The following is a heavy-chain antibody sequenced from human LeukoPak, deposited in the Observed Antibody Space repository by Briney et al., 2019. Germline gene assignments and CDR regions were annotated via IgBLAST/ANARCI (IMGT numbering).Heavy chain of an antibody. V-gene: IGHV1-69*06. J-gene: IGHJ4*02. Sequence: SVKVSCKASGGTFSSYAISWVRQAPGQGLEWMGGIIPIFGTANYAQKFQGRVTMTEDTSTDTAYMELSSLRSEDTAVYYCATQVLTIFGVEEEHYWGQGTLVTISS. CDR3: ATQVLTIFGVEEEHY. CDR2: IIPIFGTA. CDR1: GGTFSSYA. D-gene: IGHD3-3*01.